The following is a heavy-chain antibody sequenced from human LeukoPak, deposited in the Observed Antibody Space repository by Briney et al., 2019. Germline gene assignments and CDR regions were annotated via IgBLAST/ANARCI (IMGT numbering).Heavy chain of an antibody. CDR3: AREMNYDDYRTSDY. J-gene: IGHJ4*02. CDR1: GYTFTGYY. D-gene: IGHD4-17*01. Sequence: ASVKVSFKSSGYTFTGYYMHWVRQAPGQGFEWMGMIDSNSGGTNYAQNFQGRVTMTRDTSISTVYMELISLRSDDTAVYYCAREMNYDDYRTSDYWGQGTLVTVSS. V-gene: IGHV1-2*02. CDR2: IDSNSGGT.